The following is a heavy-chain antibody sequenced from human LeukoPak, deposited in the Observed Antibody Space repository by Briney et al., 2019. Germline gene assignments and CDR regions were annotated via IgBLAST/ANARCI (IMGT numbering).Heavy chain of an antibody. D-gene: IGHD6-13*01. V-gene: IGHV4-59*12. Sequence: SETLSLTCAVSGGSISTYYWSWIRQPPGKGLEWIGYIHYSGSTNYNPSLKGRVIMSVDTSKNQFSLKLSSVTAADTAVYYCARFGGSSSWSNFDYWGQGTLVTVSS. CDR3: ARFGGSSSWSNFDY. CDR2: IHYSGST. J-gene: IGHJ4*02. CDR1: GGSISTYY.